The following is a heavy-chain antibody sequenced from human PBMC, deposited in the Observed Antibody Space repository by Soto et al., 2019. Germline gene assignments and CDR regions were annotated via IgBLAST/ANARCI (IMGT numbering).Heavy chain of an antibody. Sequence: SVKVSGRDSVGTFSSYASSWVRKDTGQGVEWMGGISPIFGTANYAQKYQGRVTITADKATTTAYMELSSLRSADTTVYYYARGNYYGSVSGKGYYYYARDVWGQGTTVTVS. CDR2: ISPIFGTA. V-gene: IGHV1-69*06. CDR1: VGTFSSYA. CDR3: ARGNYYGSVSGKGYYYYARDV. D-gene: IGHD3-10*01. J-gene: IGHJ6*02.